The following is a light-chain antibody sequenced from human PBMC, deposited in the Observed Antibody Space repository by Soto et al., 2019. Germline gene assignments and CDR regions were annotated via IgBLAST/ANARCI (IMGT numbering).Light chain of an antibody. CDR3: QQYGSSPPT. V-gene: IGKV3-20*01. CDR2: GAS. Sequence: VITQAPATLSVSPGERSSLSCRARQSISRYLAWYQQKPGQRPRLLIYGASSRATGTPDRFSGSGSGTDFPPTINSLEPEDFALYYCQQYGSSPPTVGPGTQVEIK. J-gene: IGKJ1*01. CDR1: QSISRY.